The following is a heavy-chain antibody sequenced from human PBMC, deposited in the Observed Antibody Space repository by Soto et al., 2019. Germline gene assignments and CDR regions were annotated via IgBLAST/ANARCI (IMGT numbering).Heavy chain of an antibody. J-gene: IGHJ4*02. CDR1: GYTFTSYA. V-gene: IGHV1-3*01. Sequence: ASVKVSCKASGYTFTSYAIHWVRQAPGQRLEWMGWINAGNGNTKYSQKFQGRVTITRDTSASTAYMELSSLRSEDTAVYYCARAAGIAVAGMAYWGQGTLVTVCS. CDR2: INAGNGNT. D-gene: IGHD6-19*01. CDR3: ARAAGIAVAGMAY.